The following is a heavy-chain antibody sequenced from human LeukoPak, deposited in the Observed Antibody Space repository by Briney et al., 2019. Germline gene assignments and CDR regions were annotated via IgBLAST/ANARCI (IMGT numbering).Heavy chain of an antibody. Sequence: PSETLSLTCTVSGGSISSSSYYWGWIRQPPGKGLEWIGRIYTSGSTNYNPSLKSRVTISVDTSKNQFSLKLSSVTAADTAVYYCARDADILTGYYLDYWGQGTLVTVSS. CDR2: IYTSGST. CDR3: ARDADILTGYYLDY. CDR1: GGSISSSSYY. D-gene: IGHD3-9*01. J-gene: IGHJ4*02. V-gene: IGHV4-39*07.